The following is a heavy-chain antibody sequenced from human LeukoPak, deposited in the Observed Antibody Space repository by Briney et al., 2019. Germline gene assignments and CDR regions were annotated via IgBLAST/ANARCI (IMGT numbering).Heavy chain of an antibody. Sequence: ASVKVSCKASGYTFTSYYMHWVRQAPGQGLEWMGIINPSGGSTSYAQKFQGRVTMTRDTSTSTVYMELSSLRSEDTAVYYCAREPYPTYSSGWYASVESWGQGTMVTVSS. J-gene: IGHJ4*02. CDR3: AREPYPTYSSGWYASVES. CDR2: INPSGGST. D-gene: IGHD6-19*01. CDR1: GYTFTSYY. V-gene: IGHV1-46*01.